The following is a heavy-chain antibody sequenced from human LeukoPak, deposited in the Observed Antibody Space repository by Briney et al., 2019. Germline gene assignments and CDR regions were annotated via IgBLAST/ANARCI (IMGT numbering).Heavy chain of an antibody. Sequence: GGSLRLSCTVSGFTLSSNSMSWVRQAPGKGLEWVSFIYSDNTHYSDSVKGRFTISIDNSKNTLYLQMNSLRAEDTAVYYCARRAGAYSHPYDYWGQGTLVTVSS. CDR1: GFTLSSNS. J-gene: IGHJ4*02. D-gene: IGHD4/OR15-4a*01. V-gene: IGHV3-53*01. CDR3: ARRAGAYSHPYDY. CDR2: IYSDNT.